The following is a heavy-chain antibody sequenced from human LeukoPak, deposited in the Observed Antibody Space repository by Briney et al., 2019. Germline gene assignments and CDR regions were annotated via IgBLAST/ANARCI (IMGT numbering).Heavy chain of an antibody. J-gene: IGHJ4*02. CDR3: ARDLDDSSGYYPYYFDY. CDR2: ISAYNGNT. D-gene: IGHD3-22*01. CDR1: GYTFTSYG. V-gene: IGHV1-18*01. Sequence: GASVKVSCKASGYTFTSYGISWVRQAPGQGLEWMGWISAYNGNTNYAQKLQGRGTMTTDTSTRTAYMELRSLRSDDTAVYYCARDLDDSSGYYPYYFDYWGQGTLVTVSS.